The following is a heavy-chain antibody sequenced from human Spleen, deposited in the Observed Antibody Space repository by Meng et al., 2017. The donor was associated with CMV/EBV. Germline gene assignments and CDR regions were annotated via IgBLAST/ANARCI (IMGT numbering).Heavy chain of an antibody. CDR3: AIHIVPVPAAPYYYNMDV. D-gene: IGHD2-2*01. CDR2: IIPVFGTP. Sequence: SVKVSCNSSGGTFITYTFSWVRQAPGQGLEWMGWIIPVFGTPNYAQNFQGRLTITTDDSTSTAYMELSSLRSEDTAIYYCAIHIVPVPAAPYYYNMDVWGQGTTVTVSS. V-gene: IGHV1-69*05. CDR1: GGTFITYT. J-gene: IGHJ6*02.